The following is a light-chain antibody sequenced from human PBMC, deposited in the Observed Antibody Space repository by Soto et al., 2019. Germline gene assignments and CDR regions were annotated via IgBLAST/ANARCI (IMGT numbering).Light chain of an antibody. CDR2: GAS. J-gene: IGKJ1*01. V-gene: IGKV3-20*01. Sequence: EIVFTQSPGTLSLSPGERATLSCRASQSVSSSYLAWYQQKPGQAPRLLIYGASSRATGIPDRFSGSGSGTDFTLTISRLGPEDFAVYYCQQHGSSPWTFGQGTKVDIK. CDR1: QSVSSSY. CDR3: QQHGSSPWT.